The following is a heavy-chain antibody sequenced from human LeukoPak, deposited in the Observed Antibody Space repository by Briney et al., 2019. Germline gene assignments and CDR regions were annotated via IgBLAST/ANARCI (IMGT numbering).Heavy chain of an antibody. D-gene: IGHD2-2*01. V-gene: IGHV3-66*01. Sequence: PGGSLRLSCAASGFTFSSNYMSWVRQAPGKGLEWVSVIYSGGSTYYADSVKGRFTISRDNSKNTLYLQMNSLRAEDTAVYYCARASTPLDKQDDAFDIWGQGTMVTVSS. CDR2: IYSGGST. CDR3: ARASTPLDKQDDAFDI. CDR1: GFTFSSNY. J-gene: IGHJ3*02.